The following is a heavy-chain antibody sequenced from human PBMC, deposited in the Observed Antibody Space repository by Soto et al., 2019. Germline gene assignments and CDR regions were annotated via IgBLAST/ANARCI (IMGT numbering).Heavy chain of an antibody. CDR3: ARGRRITGTTIGYYYYGMDV. V-gene: IGHV1-18*01. CDR2: ISAYNGNT. J-gene: IGHJ6*02. D-gene: IGHD1-20*01. Sequence: ASVKVSCKASGYTFTSYGISWVRQAPGQGLEWMGWISAYNGNTNYAQKLQGRVTMTTDTSTSTAYMELRSLRSDDTAVYYCARGRRITGTTIGYYYYGMDVWGQGTTVTVSS. CDR1: GYTFTSYG.